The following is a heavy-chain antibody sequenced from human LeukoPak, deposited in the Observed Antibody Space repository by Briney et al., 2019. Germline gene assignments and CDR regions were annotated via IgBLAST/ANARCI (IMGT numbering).Heavy chain of an antibody. Sequence: GGTLRLSCAVSGFTFSSYSMSWVRQAPGKGLEWVSAISGSGDSTYYADSVKGRFTISRDNSKNTLYLQMNSLRVEDTAVYYCAKLSDSRGYYYWSVIDYWGQGTLVTVSS. CDR1: GFTFSSYS. CDR2: ISGSGDST. J-gene: IGHJ4*02. CDR3: AKLSDSRGYYYWSVIDY. V-gene: IGHV3-23*01. D-gene: IGHD3-22*01.